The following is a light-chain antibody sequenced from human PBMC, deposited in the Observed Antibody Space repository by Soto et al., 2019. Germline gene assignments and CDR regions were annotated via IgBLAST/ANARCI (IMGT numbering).Light chain of an antibody. CDR2: DTS. V-gene: IGKV3-11*01. CDR1: QSVDRF. Sequence: EIVLTQSPSTLSVSPGERATLSCRASQSVDRFLAWYQQKPGQAPRLLIFDTSNRATGIPARFSGSGSGTDFTLTISSLEPEDFAVYYCQQRYNWPPITFGQGTRLEI. J-gene: IGKJ5*01. CDR3: QQRYNWPPIT.